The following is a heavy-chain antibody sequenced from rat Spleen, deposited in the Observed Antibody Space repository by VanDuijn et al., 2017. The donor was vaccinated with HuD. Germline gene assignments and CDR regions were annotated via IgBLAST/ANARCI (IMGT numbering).Heavy chain of an antibody. J-gene: IGHJ2*01. CDR3: ARQWDY. CDR2: ISYVGNRT. Sequence: EVQLVESGGGLVQPGKSLKLSCSASGFTFSSFAMAWVRQAPKKGLEWVAAISYVGNRTYYRDSVKGRFTISRDNAKSTLYLQMDSLRSEDTATYYCARQWDYWGQGVMVTVSS. V-gene: IGHV5-29*01. CDR1: GFTFSSFA.